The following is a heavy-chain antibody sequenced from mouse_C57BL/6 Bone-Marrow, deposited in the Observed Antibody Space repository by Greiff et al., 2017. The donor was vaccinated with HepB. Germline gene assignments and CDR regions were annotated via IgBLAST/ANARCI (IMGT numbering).Heavy chain of an antibody. CDR1: GYTFTSYG. CDR2: IYPRSGNT. CDR3: ARWGIYYYGSSYFDY. J-gene: IGHJ2*01. D-gene: IGHD1-1*01. Sequence: QVQLQQSGAELARPGASVKLSCKASGYTFTSYGISWVKQSTGQGLEWIGEIYPRSGNTYYNEKFKGKATLTADKSSSTAYMELRSLTSEDSAVYFCARWGIYYYGSSYFDYWGQGTTLTVSS. V-gene: IGHV1-81*01.